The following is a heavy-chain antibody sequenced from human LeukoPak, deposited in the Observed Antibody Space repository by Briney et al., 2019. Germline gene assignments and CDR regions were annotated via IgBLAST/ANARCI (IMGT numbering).Heavy chain of an antibody. CDR1: GDTFNIHY. CDR3: ASEKNYGDKYFDS. V-gene: IGHV1-46*02. D-gene: IGHD4-17*01. Sequence: GSVKVSCKASGDTFNIHYFHWIRQAPGQGLEWMGIINRVDGIRGNAQTFQGRLMLTKDTSTSTAYMELSSLRSEDTAIYYCASEKNYGDKYFDSWGQGTMVADSS. J-gene: IGHJ4*02. CDR2: INRVDGIR.